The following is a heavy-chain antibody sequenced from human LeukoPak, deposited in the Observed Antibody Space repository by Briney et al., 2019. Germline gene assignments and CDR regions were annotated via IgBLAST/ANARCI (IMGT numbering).Heavy chain of an antibody. D-gene: IGHD1-14*01. Sequence: SETLSLTCTVSGGSISSYYWSWIRQPAGKGLEWIGRIYTSGSTNYNPSLKSRVTISVDTSKNQFSLKLSSVTAADTAVYYCAFTAVTECYFDYWGQGTLVTVSS. CDR1: GGSISSYY. CDR3: AFTAVTECYFDY. V-gene: IGHV4-4*07. CDR2: IYTSGST. J-gene: IGHJ4*02.